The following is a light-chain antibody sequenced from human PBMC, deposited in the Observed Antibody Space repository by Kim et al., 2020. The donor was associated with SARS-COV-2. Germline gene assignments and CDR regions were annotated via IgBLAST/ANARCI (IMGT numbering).Light chain of an antibody. Sequence: GEGGTRAGNGNRREVGGNKEVAWYQKNAGKAHKIMINEGSKRPTGVPDRVAGAKEGNTAYLTVSGVQNEDEADYYCYTDAGSNRYDFGTGKKVTVL. CDR1: RREVGGNKE. V-gene: IGLV2-8*01. J-gene: IGLJ1*01. CDR2: EGS. CDR3: YTDAGSNRYD.